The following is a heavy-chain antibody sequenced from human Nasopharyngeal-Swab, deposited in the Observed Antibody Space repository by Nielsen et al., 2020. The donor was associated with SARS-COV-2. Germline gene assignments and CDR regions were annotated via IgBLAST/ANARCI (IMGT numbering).Heavy chain of an antibody. CDR3: AKGSLWELLDY. V-gene: IGHV3-23*01. D-gene: IGHD1-26*01. J-gene: IGHJ4*02. CDR1: GFKFSSYA. Sequence: GGSLRLSCAVSGFKFSSYAMSWVRQATGKGLEWVSAISGSGGSTYYADSVKGRFTISRDNFKNTLYLQMNSLRAEDTAVYYCAKGSLWELLDYWGQGTLVTVSS. CDR2: ISGSGGST.